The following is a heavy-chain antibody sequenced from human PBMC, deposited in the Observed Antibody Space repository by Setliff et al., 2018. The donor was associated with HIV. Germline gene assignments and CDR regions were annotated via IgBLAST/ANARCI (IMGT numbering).Heavy chain of an antibody. V-gene: IGHV4-39*07. Sequence: SETLSLTCTVSGDSTSSSTYYWGWIRQPPGKGLEWIGSIYYHGSTYYNPSLKSRVTITVDTSNNQFSLKLISVTAADTAMYYCARVGAFVGGGWFDPWGQGTLVTVSS. CDR2: IYYHGST. D-gene: IGHD2-15*01. CDR3: ARVGAFVGGGWFDP. J-gene: IGHJ5*02. CDR1: GDSTSSSTYY.